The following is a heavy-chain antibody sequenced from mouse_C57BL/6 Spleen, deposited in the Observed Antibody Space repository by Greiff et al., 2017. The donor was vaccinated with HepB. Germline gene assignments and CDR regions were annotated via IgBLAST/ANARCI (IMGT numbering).Heavy chain of an antibody. CDR3: ARGDGNYIYWYFDV. D-gene: IGHD2-1*01. Sequence: QVQLQQSGAELVRPGTSVKVSCKASGYAFTNYLIEWVKQRPGQGLEWIGVINPGSGGTNYNEKFKGKATLTADKSSSTAYMQLSSLTSEDSAVYFGARGDGNYIYWYFDVWGTGTTVTVSS. CDR2: INPGSGGT. CDR1: GYAFTNYL. J-gene: IGHJ1*03. V-gene: IGHV1-54*01.